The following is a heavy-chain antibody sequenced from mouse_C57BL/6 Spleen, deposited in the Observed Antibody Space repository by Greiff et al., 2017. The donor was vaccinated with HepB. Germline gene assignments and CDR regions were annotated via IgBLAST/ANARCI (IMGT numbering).Heavy chain of an antibody. CDR1: GYTFTSYW. Sequence: QVQLQQSGAELVKPGASVKLSCKASGYTFTSYWMHWVKQRPGQGLEWIGMIHPNSGSTNYNEKFKSKATLTVDKSSSTAYMQLSSLTSEDSAVYYCARKKGETRYYAMDYWGQGTSVTVSS. CDR3: ARKKGETRYYAMDY. V-gene: IGHV1-64*01. J-gene: IGHJ4*01. CDR2: IHPNSGST.